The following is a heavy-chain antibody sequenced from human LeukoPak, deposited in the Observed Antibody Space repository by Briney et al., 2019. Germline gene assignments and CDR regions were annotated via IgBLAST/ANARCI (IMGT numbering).Heavy chain of an antibody. CDR1: GFSVTNSY. CDR3: VRDRAGTQDWGECGL. D-gene: IGHD3-10*01. V-gene: IGHV3-66*03. Sequence: GGSLILSCAVSGFSVTNSYMDWVRQAPGKGLEWVSLIRGSGATIYADSVKGRFTISRDDYKNTVYLKMNSMRVEDTAVYFCVRDRAGTQDWGECGLWGQGTLVTVSS. J-gene: IGHJ4*02. CDR2: IRGSGAT.